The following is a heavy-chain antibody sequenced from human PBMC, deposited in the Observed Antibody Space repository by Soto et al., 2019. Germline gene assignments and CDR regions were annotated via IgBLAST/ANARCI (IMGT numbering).Heavy chain of an antibody. CDR1: GFTFSSYW. Sequence: SLRLSCAASGFTFSSYWMHWVRQAPGKGLVWVSRINGDGSSTNYADSVKGRFTISRDNAKNTLFLQMNSLRAEDTAVYYCARGGSYSTGAIDHWGQGTQVTVSS. D-gene: IGHD6-19*01. V-gene: IGHV3-74*01. J-gene: IGHJ4*02. CDR3: ARGGSYSTGAIDH. CDR2: INGDGSST.